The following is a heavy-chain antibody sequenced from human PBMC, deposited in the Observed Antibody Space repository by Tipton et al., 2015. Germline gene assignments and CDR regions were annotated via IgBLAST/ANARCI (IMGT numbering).Heavy chain of an antibody. J-gene: IGHJ6*02. Sequence: TLSLTCTVSGGSVSSGSYYWSWIRQPPGKGLEWIGYISFSETTHYNPSLKSRITISLNTSKNQFSLKMSSVTAADTAVYFCARDVERGMDVWGQVTTVTVS. CDR2: ISFSETT. CDR3: ARDVERGMDV. D-gene: IGHD1-1*01. V-gene: IGHV4-61*01. CDR1: GGSVSSGSYY.